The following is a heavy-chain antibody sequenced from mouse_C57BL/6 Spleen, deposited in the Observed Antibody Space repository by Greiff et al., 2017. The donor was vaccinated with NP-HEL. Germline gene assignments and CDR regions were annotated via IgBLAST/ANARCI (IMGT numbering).Heavy chain of an antibody. V-gene: IGHV1-39*01. CDR1: GYSFTDYN. D-gene: IGHD1-1*01. CDR3: ARSFTTVVATGDY. CDR2: INPNYGTT. Sequence: VQLQQSGPELVKPGASVKISCKASGYSFTDYNMNWVKQSNGKSLEWIGVINPNYGTTSYHQKFKGKATLTVDQSSNTAYMQLNSLTSEDSAVYYGARSFTTVVATGDYWGQGTSVTVSS. J-gene: IGHJ4*01.